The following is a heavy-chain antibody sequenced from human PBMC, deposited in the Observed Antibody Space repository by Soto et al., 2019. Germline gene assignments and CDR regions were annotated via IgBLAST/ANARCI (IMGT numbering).Heavy chain of an antibody. Sequence: EVQLLESGGGLVQPGGSLRLSCAASGFTLGTYAMHWVRQAPGKGLQWVSGIGASGASTYYADSVKGRFTISRDNSKNTLYLQMDRLRADDTAVYYCVKDTVVVVAAHLHFDSWGQGTRVNVSS. J-gene: IGHJ4*02. CDR2: IGASGAST. CDR1: GFTLGTYA. D-gene: IGHD2-15*01. CDR3: VKDTVVVVAAHLHFDS. V-gene: IGHV3-23*01.